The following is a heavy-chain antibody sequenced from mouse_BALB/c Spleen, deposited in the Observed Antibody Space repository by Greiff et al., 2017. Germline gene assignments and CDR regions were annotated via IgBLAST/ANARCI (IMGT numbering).Heavy chain of an antibody. D-gene: IGHD1-1*01. J-gene: IGHJ1*01. CDR2: SRNKANDYTT. Sequence: EVKLVESGGGLVQPGGSLRLSCATSGFTFSDFYMEWVRQPPGKRLEWIAASRNKANDYTTEYSASVKGRFIVSRDTSQSILYLQMNALRAEDAAIYYCARGRSSFWYFDVWGEGTTVTVSA. CDR1: GFTFSDFY. CDR3: ARGRSSFWYFDV. V-gene: IGHV7-1*02.